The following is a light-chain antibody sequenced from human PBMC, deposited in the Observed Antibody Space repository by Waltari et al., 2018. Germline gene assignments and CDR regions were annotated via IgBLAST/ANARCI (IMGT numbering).Light chain of an antibody. V-gene: IGKV4-1*01. CDR3: QQYYTTPRT. Sequence: DIVMTQSPDSLAVSLCERATINCKHSQSVLYSSNNKNYLAWYQQKPGQPPKLLIYWASTRESGVPDRFSGSESGTDFTLTISSLQAEDVAVYYCQQYYTTPRTFGQGTKVEIK. CDR1: QSVLYSSNNKNY. J-gene: IGKJ1*01. CDR2: WAS.